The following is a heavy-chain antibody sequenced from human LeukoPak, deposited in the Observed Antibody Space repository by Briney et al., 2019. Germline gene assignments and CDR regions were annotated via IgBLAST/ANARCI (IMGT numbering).Heavy chain of an antibody. CDR3: ARGAGYCSSTSCRDHYYYYGMDV. V-gene: IGHV4-34*01. Sequence: SETLSLTCAVYGGSFSGYYWSWIRQPPGKGLEWIGEINHRGSTNYNPSLKSRVTISVDTSKNQFSLKLSSVTAADTAVYYCARGAGYCSSTSCRDHYYYYGMDVWGKGTTVTVSS. J-gene: IGHJ6*04. CDR1: GGSFSGYY. CDR2: INHRGST. D-gene: IGHD2-2*03.